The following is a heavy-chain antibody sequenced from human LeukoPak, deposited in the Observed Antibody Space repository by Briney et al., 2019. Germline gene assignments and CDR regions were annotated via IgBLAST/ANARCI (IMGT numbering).Heavy chain of an antibody. CDR3: ARDSDVGY. CDR2: ISSSSSYI. CDR1: GLPFSNYN. J-gene: IGHJ4*02. Sequence: GGSLRHSCAASGLPFSNYNMNWVRQAPGKGLEWVSSISSSSSYIYYADSVKGRFTISRDNAKNSLYLQMNSLRAEDTAVYYCARDSDVGYWGQGTLVTVSS. V-gene: IGHV3-21*01.